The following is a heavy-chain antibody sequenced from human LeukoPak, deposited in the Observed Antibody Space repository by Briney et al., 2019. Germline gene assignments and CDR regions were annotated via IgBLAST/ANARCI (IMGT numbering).Heavy chain of an antibody. J-gene: IGHJ4*02. Sequence: ASVTVSCKASGYTFTSYYMHWVRHAPGHGLERMGIINTSGSSTSYAQKLQGRVTMTRDKSTSTVYMELSSLRSEDTAVYYCARTPLGDYDSSGHVDYWGEGALVTVSS. CDR3: ARTPLGDYDSSGHVDY. V-gene: IGHV1-46*03. CDR2: INTSGSST. CDR1: GYTFTSYY. D-gene: IGHD3-22*01.